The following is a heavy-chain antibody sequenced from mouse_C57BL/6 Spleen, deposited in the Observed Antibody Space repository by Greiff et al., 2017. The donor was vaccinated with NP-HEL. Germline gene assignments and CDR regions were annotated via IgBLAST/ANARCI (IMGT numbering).Heavy chain of an antibody. J-gene: IGHJ4*01. D-gene: IGHD1-1*01. CDR2: IYPRDGST. V-gene: IGHV1-85*01. CDR1: GYTFTSYD. Sequence: QVQLQQSGPELVKPGASVKLSCKASGYTFTSYDINWVKQRPGQGLEWIGWIYPRDGSTKYNEKFKGKATLTVDTSSSTAYMELHSLTSEDSVVYFCAKALYYGSSYGYAMDYWGQGTSVTVSS. CDR3: AKALYYGSSYGYAMDY.